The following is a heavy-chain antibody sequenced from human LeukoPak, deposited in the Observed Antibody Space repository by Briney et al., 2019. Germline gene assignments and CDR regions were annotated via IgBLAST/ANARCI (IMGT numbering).Heavy chain of an antibody. Sequence: SETLSLTCAVYGGXFSGYYCSWIRQPPGKGLEWIGEINHSGSTNYNPSLKSRVTISMDTSKNQFSLKLSSVTAADTAVYYCSRGRAAAFDVWGQGTMVTVSS. V-gene: IGHV4-34*03. CDR1: GGXFSGYY. CDR3: SRGRAAAFDV. CDR2: INHSGST. J-gene: IGHJ3*01. D-gene: IGHD5-12*01.